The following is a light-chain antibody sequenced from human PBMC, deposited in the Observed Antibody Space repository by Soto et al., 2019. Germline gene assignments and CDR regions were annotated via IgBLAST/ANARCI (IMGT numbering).Light chain of an antibody. CDR3: CSYAGSITRWV. CDR1: SSDVGSYNL. V-gene: IGLV2-23*02. Sequence: QSALTQPASVSGSPGQSITISCTGTSSDVGSYNLVSWYQQHPGKAPKLMIYEVSKRPSGVSNHFSGSKSGNTASLTISGLQTEDEADYYCCSYAGSITRWVFGGGTKLT. CDR2: EVS. J-gene: IGLJ3*02.